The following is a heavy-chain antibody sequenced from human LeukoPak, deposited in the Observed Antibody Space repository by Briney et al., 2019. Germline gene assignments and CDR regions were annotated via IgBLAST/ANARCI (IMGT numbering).Heavy chain of an antibody. CDR3: ARSSYYDILTGYYNFDY. CDR1: GDSISSYY. J-gene: IGHJ4*02. Sequence: SETLSLTCTVSGDSISSYYWSWIRQPPGKGLEWIGYIYYSGSTNYNPSLTSRVTISVDTSKNQFSLKLSPVTAADAAVYYCARSSYYDILTGYYNFDYWGQGTLVTVSS. V-gene: IGHV4-59*01. D-gene: IGHD3-9*01. CDR2: IYYSGST.